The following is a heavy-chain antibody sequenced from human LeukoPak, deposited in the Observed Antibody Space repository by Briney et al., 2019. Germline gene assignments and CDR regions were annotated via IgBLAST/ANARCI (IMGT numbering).Heavy chain of an antibody. V-gene: IGHV4-61*01. CDR1: GGSVSSGTYY. CDR3: ARDLVYSRLIRGWFDP. D-gene: IGHD6-13*01. J-gene: IGHJ5*02. Sequence: SETLSLTCTVSGGSVSSGTYYWSWIRQPPGKGLNWIGYIYYSGTTNYSPSLKSRVTISVDTSKNQFSLKLSSVTAADTAVYYCARDLVYSRLIRGWFDPWGQGTLVTVSS. CDR2: IYYSGTT.